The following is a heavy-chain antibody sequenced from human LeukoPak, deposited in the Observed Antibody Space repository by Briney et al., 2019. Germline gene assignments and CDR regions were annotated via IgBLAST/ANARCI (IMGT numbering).Heavy chain of an antibody. CDR2: IYHSGST. Sequence: SETLSLTCTVSGDSITTPYYWGWIRQPPGKGLEWVGSIYHSGSTYYNPSLKSRVTISVDTSKNQFSLKLSSVTAADTAVYYCARVWGDQSSFDYWGQGTLVTVSS. V-gene: IGHV4-38-2*02. CDR3: ARVWGDQSSFDY. D-gene: IGHD3-16*01. CDR1: GDSITTPYY. J-gene: IGHJ4*02.